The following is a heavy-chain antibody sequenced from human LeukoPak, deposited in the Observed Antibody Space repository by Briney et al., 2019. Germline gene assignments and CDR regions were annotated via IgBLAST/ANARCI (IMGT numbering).Heavy chain of an antibody. CDR3: ARDHMSYSVQDLNWFDP. CDR1: GFTFSSYD. Sequence: PGGSLRLSCAASGFTFSSYDMHWVRQAPGKGLEWVAVIWYDGSNKYYADSVKGRFTISRDNSKNTLYLQMNSLRAEDTAVYYCARDHMSYSVQDLNWFDPWGQGTLVTVSS. CDR2: IWYDGSNK. V-gene: IGHV3-33*08. J-gene: IGHJ5*02. D-gene: IGHD1-26*01.